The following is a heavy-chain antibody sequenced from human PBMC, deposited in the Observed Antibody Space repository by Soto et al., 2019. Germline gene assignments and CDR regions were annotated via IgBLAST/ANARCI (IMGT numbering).Heavy chain of an antibody. D-gene: IGHD3-16*01. V-gene: IGHV1-69*02. CDR2: IIPILGIA. CDR1: GGTFSNYT. J-gene: IGHJ4*02. Sequence: QVQLVQSGAEVKKPGSSVKVSCKASGGTFSNYTISWVRQAPGQGLEWMGRIIPILGIANYAQKFQGRVTITADKSTSKAYMELLSMRSEDTAVYYCARGKVSYNYLLDNWAQRTLVTVST. CDR3: ARGKVSYNYLLDN.